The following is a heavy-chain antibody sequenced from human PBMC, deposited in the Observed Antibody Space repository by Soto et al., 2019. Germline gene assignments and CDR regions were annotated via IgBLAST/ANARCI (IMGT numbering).Heavy chain of an antibody. CDR1: GYDFTMYF. J-gene: IGHJ6*02. Sequence: QVQLVQSGAEVRKPGASVKVSCKTSGYDFTMYFIHWVRQAPGQGLEWMAVLYPATGSTTYAEKFQGRFTMGGATSTSTVYMDLNSLSSEDTAIYYCARKFTISGGLDVWGQVTPVTVSS. V-gene: IGHV1-46*01. CDR2: LYPATGST. CDR3: ARKFTISGGLDV. D-gene: IGHD3-10*01.